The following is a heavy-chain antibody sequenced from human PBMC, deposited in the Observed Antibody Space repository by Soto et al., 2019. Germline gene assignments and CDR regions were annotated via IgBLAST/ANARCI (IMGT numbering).Heavy chain of an antibody. CDR1: GFTVSTNY. D-gene: IGHD2-2*01. CDR2: IYSGGSR. V-gene: IGHV3-53*01. J-gene: IGHJ4*02. CDR3: TRSIMGFSYADS. Sequence: GGSVRLSCAASGFTVSTNYMSWVRQAPGKGLEWVSVIYSGGSRYYAESVEGRFTISRDNAKSTLYLQMNSLRAEDTAVYYCTRSIMGFSYADSWGQGTLVTVSS.